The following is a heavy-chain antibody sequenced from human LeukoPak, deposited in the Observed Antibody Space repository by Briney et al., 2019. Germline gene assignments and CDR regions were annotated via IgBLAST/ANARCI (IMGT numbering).Heavy chain of an antibody. Sequence: SETLSLTCTVSGGSIRNSYWSWIRQPAGKGLEWLGRIYSSGSAGYNPSLKSRVPMSVDTSKNQFSLRLDSVTAADTAVYYCARGAANIYYYYLDVWGNGTTVTVSS. CDR2: IYSSGSA. CDR3: ARGAANIYYYYLDV. D-gene: IGHD2-15*01. CDR1: GGSIRNSY. J-gene: IGHJ6*03. V-gene: IGHV4-4*07.